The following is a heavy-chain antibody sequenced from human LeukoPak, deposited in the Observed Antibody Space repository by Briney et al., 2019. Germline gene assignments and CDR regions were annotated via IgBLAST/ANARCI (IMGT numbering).Heavy chain of an antibody. CDR2: ILTYKGNK. J-gene: IGHJ6*02. Sequence: VASVKVSCKTSGYTFTSDGISWVRQAPGHVLEWMGWILTYKGNKNYAQMLQDRVTMTTDTSRSTAYMELKNLRSVVTAVYYCARTPGMVVVKTFYCMDVWGRGNTVTVFS. CDR1: GYTFTSDG. D-gene: IGHD3-22*01. CDR3: ARTPGMVVVKTFYCMDV. V-gene: IGHV1-18*01.